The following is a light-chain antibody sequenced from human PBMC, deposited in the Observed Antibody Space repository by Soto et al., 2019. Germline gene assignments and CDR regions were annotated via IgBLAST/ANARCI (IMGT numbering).Light chain of an antibody. CDR3: QQYNSYRRT. CDR2: KAS. J-gene: IGKJ1*01. Sequence: DIQMTQSPSTLSASVGDRVTITCRASQSIRSWLAWYQQKPGKAPKLLIYKASSLESGVPSRFSGSGSGTEFTLTISSLQPDDFETYYCQQYNSYRRTFGQGTKVEIK. V-gene: IGKV1-5*03. CDR1: QSIRSW.